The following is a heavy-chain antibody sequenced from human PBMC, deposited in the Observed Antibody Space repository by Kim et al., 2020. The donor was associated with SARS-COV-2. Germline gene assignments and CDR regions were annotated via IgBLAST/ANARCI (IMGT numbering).Heavy chain of an antibody. CDR3: ARTGAMYV. J-gene: IGHJ6*02. Sequence: SETLSLTCTVSGGSISDYYWSWIRQPAGKGLEWIGRVYASGRTDYNPSLKSRVTMSLDTSTNQFSLKLSSVTAADTAVYYCARTGAMYVWGPGTTVTVSS. V-gene: IGHV4-4*07. CDR1: GGSISDYY. CDR2: VYASGRT.